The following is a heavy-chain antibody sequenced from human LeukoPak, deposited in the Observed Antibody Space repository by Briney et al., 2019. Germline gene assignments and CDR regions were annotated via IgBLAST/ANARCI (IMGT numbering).Heavy chain of an antibody. J-gene: IGHJ6*03. CDR3: ARIGIDYYYYYMDV. CDR2: ISGGST. CDR1: GFTVSSNE. V-gene: IGHV3-38-3*01. Sequence: GGSLRLSCAASGFTVSSNEMSWVRQAPGKGLEWVSSISGGSTYYADSRKGRFTISRDNSKNTLYLQMNSLRAEDTAVYYCARIGIDYYYYYMDVWGKGTTVTVS. D-gene: IGHD1-14*01.